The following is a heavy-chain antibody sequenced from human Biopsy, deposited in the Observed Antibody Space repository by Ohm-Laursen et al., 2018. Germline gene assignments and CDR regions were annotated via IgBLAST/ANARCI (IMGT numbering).Heavy chain of an antibody. CDR3: VREPKTGTAEAWYFDL. V-gene: IGHV4-31*03. D-gene: IGHD3-9*01. CDR2: ISYNERT. J-gene: IGHJ2*01. Sequence: SQTLSLTCSVSGASVKTSGYFWAWFRQRPGKGLEWIGYISYNERTHYNPSLTSRLAISFDTSNNRISLQLRSVSVAGTAVYYCVREPKTGTAEAWYFDLWGRGSPVTVPS. CDR1: GASVKTSGYF.